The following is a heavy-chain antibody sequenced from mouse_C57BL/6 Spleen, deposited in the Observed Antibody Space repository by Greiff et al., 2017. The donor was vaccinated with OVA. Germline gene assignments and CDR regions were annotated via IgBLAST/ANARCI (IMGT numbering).Heavy chain of an antibody. CDR3: ARKQLRLQAMDY. J-gene: IGHJ4*01. Sequence: VQLQQSGAELVKPGASVKISCKASGYAFSSYWMNWVKQRPGQGLEWIGQIYPGDGDTNYNGKFKGKATLTADKSSSTAYMQLSSLTSEDSAVYFCARKQLRLQAMDYWGQGTSVTVSS. D-gene: IGHD3-2*02. V-gene: IGHV1-80*01. CDR1: GYAFSSYW. CDR2: IYPGDGDT.